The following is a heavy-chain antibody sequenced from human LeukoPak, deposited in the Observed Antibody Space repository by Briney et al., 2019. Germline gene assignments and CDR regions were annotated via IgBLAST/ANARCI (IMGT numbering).Heavy chain of an antibody. CDR1: GYTFTGYY. J-gene: IGHJ4*02. CDR2: INPNSGGT. CDR3: VRGSNYYDSSGYYPDY. Sequence: GASVKVSCKASGYTFTGYYMHWVRQAPGQGLEWMGRINPNSGGTNYAQKFQGRVTMTRDASISTAYMELSRLRSDDTAVYYCVRGSNYYDSSGYYPDYWGQGTLVTVSS. D-gene: IGHD3-22*01. V-gene: IGHV1-2*06.